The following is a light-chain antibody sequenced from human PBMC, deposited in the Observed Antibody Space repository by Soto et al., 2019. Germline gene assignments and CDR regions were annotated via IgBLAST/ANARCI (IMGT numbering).Light chain of an antibody. CDR3: QHYGSSSWT. Sequence: EIVLTQSPGTLSLSPGERATLSCRASQSVSSSYLGWYQQKPGQAPRLLIYGASSRATAIPDRFSGSGSGTDFTLTISRLEPEDFAVYYCQHYGSSSWTFGQGTKGDIK. CDR1: QSVSSSY. V-gene: IGKV3-20*01. J-gene: IGKJ1*01. CDR2: GAS.